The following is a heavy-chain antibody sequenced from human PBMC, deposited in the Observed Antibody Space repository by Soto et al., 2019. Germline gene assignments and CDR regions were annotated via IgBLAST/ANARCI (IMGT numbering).Heavy chain of an antibody. J-gene: IGHJ4*02. V-gene: IGHV1-69*12. CDR1: GGTFSSYA. CDR2: IIPTFGSA. CDR3: AKARAVYYDLLTGYYGIDY. D-gene: IGHD3-9*01. Sequence: QVQLVQSGAEVQKPGSSVTVSCKASGGTFSSYAISWVRQAPGQGLEWMGGIIPTFGSANYEQKFQGRVTSTADESTITAYMERRRPRTDDTAIYYCAKARAVYYDLLTGYYGIDYWGQGTLVTVSS.